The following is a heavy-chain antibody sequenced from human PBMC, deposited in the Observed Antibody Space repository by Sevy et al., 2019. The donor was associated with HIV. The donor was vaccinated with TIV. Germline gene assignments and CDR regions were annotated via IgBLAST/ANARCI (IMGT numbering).Heavy chain of an antibody. J-gene: IGHJ1*01. Sequence: GGSLRLSCAGSGFTFGSYMMNWVRQAPGRGLEWMSRISRTGGNTEYGDSAKGRFNISRNNSKNTVYLQMKEQRAEDTALYYCVKEESDDINPDLDFWGQGILVTVSS. CDR3: VKEESDDINPDLDF. D-gene: IGHD1-1*01. CDR1: GFTFGSYM. V-gene: IGHV3-23*01. CDR2: ISRTGGNT.